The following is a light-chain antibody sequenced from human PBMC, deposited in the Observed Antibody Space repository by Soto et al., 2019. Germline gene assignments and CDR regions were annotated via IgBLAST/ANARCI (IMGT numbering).Light chain of an antibody. CDR1: QNINSSY. J-gene: IGKJ4*01. CDR2: GAS. Sequence: ETVLTQSPGTLSLSPGERVTLSCRASQNINSSYLAWYQQKPGQSPRLLIYGASSRATGIPDRFSGSGSGTDFTLTISRLEPEDFAVYYCQRYDTSLTFGGGTKVEIK. V-gene: IGKV3-20*01. CDR3: QRYDTSLT.